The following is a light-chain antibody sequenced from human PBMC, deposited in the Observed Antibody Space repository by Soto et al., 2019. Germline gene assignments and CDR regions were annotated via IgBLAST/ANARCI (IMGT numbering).Light chain of an antibody. CDR2: DVS. CDR1: SSDVGGYNY. V-gene: IGLV2-14*03. Sequence: TQPAPLSRSPGRSINITYTGNSSDVGGYNYVSWYQHHPGKAPKLIIYDVSNRPSGVSNPFSGSKSGNTASLTISGLQPEDEADYYCSSYTTSNTRQIVFGTGTKVTVL. CDR3: SSYTTSNTRQIV. J-gene: IGLJ1*01.